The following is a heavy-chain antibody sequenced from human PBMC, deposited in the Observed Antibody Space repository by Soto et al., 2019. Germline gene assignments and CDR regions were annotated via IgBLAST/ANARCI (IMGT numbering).Heavy chain of an antibody. D-gene: IGHD2-2*01. CDR3: ARDMYQLLFRAPIDY. J-gene: IGHJ4*02. CDR1: GFPFSDYS. CDR2: IKQDGSEK. V-gene: IGHV3-7*01. Sequence: EVQLVESGGGLVKPGGSLRLSCAASGFPFSDYSMSWVRQAPGKGLEWVANIKQDGSEKYYVDSVKGRFTISRDNAKNSLYLQMNSLRAEDTAVYYCARDMYQLLFRAPIDYWGQGTLVTVSS.